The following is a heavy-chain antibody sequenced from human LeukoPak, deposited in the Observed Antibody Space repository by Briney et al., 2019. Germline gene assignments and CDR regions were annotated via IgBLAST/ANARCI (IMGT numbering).Heavy chain of an antibody. CDR3: ASWDGWYLDY. Sequence: GGSLRLSCAASGFTFSTYSMNWVRQAPGKGVEWVSYISSSSSNIYYADCVKGRFTIERENEKNSLYVQMTSLRDEDTAVYYCASWDGWYLDYWGQGTLVTVSS. CDR1: GFTFSTYS. V-gene: IGHV3-48*02. D-gene: IGHD6-19*01. CDR2: ISSSSSNI. J-gene: IGHJ4*02.